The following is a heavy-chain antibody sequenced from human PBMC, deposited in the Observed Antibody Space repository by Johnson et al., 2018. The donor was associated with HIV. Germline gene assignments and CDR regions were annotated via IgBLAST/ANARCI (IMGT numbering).Heavy chain of an antibody. CDR3: ASIVVVPAAQDNDAFDI. V-gene: IGHV3-30-3*01. D-gene: IGHD2-2*01. CDR1: GFTFSSYA. Sequence: QVQLVESGGGVVQPGRSLRLSCAASGFTFSSYAMHWVRQAPGKGLEWVAVISYDGSNKYYADSVKGRFTISRDNSKNTLYLQMNSRGAEDTAVYYCASIVVVPAAQDNDAFDIWCQGTMVTVSS. CDR2: ISYDGSNK. J-gene: IGHJ3*02.